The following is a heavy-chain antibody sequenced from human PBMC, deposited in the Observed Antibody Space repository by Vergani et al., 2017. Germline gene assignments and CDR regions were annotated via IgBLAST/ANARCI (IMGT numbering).Heavy chain of an antibody. CDR1: GFTFSSYA. CDR3: AKDMGQLEPSIDI. D-gene: IGHD1-1*01. Sequence: EVQLLESGGGLVQPGGSLRLSCAASGFTFSSYAMSWVRQAPGKGLEWVSAISGSGGSTYYADSVKGRFTISRDNSKNSLYLQMNSLRTEDTALYYCAKDMGQLEPSIDIWGQGTMVTVSS. J-gene: IGHJ3*02. CDR2: ISGSGGST. V-gene: IGHV3-23*01.